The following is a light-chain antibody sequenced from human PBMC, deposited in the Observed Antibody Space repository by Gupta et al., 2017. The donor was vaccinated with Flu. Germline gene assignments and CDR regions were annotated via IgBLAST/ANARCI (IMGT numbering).Light chain of an antibody. Sequence: PAAWSVSPGERATRSVVSSTSVSSSLAWYQQKPGQAPRLLISGASTRATGVPARFSGSGSGTEFTLTISSLQAEDVAFYYCQQYNIWPRTFGQGTKVEIK. V-gene: IGKV3-15*01. CDR1: TSVSSS. J-gene: IGKJ1*01. CDR2: GAS. CDR3: QQYNIWPRT.